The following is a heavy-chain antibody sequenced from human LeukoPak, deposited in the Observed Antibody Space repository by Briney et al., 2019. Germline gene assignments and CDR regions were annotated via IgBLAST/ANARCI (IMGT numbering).Heavy chain of an antibody. D-gene: IGHD6-13*01. CDR2: ISSSSSFT. J-gene: IGHJ6*02. V-gene: IGHV3-11*05. Sequence: PGGSLRLSCAASGFIFSGYAMSWIRQAPGKGLEWLSYISSSSSFTYYADSVKGRFTIPRDNAKNSLYLEMNSLRAEDTAVYYCARGRRQHLPYYYGMDVWGQGTTVTVSS. CDR3: ARGRRQHLPYYYGMDV. CDR1: GFIFSGYA.